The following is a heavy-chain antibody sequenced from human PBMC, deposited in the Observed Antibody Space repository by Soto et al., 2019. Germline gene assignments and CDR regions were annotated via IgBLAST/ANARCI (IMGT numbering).Heavy chain of an antibody. V-gene: IGHV3-23*01. Sequence: GGSLRLSCAASGFTFSSYAMSWVRQAPGKGLEWVSAISGSGGSTYYADSVKGRFTISRDNSKNTLYLQMNSLRAEDTAVYYCAKDQDIVGATTWWFDPWGQGTLVTVSS. CDR2: ISGSGGST. J-gene: IGHJ5*02. CDR3: AKDQDIVGATTWWFDP. D-gene: IGHD1-26*01. CDR1: GFTFSSYA.